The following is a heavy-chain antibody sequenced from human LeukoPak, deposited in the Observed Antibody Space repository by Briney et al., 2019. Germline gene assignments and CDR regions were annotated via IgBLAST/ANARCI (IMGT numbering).Heavy chain of an antibody. CDR2: IRYDGSNK. V-gene: IGHV3-30*02. J-gene: IGHJ4*02. CDR1: GFTFSSYG. CDR3: AKDADIVVVPAAMGLDY. Sequence: PGRSLRLSCAASGFTFSSYGMHWVRQAPGKGLEWVAFIRYDGSNKYYADSVKGRFTISRDNSKNTLYLQMNSLRAEDTAVYYCAKDADIVVVPAAMGLDYWGQGTLVTVSS. D-gene: IGHD2-2*01.